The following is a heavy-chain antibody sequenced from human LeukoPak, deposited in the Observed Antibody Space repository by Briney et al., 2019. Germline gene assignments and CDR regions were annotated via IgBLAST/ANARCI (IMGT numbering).Heavy chain of an antibody. Sequence: PSETLSLTCTVSGGSISSGGYYWSWIRQPPGKGLEWIGYIYHSGSTYYNPSLKSRVTISVDRSKNQLSLKLSSVTAADTVVYYCARHGWLLSLDYWGQGTLDTVSS. CDR1: GGSISSGGYY. J-gene: IGHJ4*02. V-gene: IGHV4-30-2*01. CDR2: IYHSGST. D-gene: IGHD3-9*01. CDR3: ARHGWLLSLDY.